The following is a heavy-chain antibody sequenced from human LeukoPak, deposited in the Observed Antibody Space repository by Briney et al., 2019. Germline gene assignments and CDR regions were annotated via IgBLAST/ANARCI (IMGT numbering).Heavy chain of an antibody. J-gene: IGHJ5*02. CDR3: ARDRATTDRYVGWFDP. Sequence: NTSETLSLTCTVSGGSISSYYWSWIRQPPGKGLEWIGYIYYSGSTNYNPSLKSRVTTSVDTSKNQFSLKLSSVTAADTAVYYCARDRATTDRYVGWFDPWGQGTLVTVSS. CDR2: IYYSGST. D-gene: IGHD1-14*01. V-gene: IGHV4-59*01. CDR1: GGSISSYY.